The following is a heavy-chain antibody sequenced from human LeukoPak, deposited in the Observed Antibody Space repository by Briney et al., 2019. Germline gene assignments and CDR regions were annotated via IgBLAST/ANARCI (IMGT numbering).Heavy chain of an antibody. Sequence: GGSLRLSCAASGFTFSSYSMNWVRQAPGKGLEWVSYISSSSSTIYYADSVKGRFTISRDNAKNSLYLQMNSLRVEDTAVYYCARGRHNSGSFDAFDIWGQGTMVTVSS. CDR1: GFTFSSYS. V-gene: IGHV3-48*04. CDR2: ISSSSSTI. J-gene: IGHJ3*02. D-gene: IGHD3-10*01. CDR3: ARGRHNSGSFDAFDI.